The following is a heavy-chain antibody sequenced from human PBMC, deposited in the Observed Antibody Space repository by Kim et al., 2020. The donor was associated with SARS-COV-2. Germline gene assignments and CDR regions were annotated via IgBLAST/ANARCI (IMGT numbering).Heavy chain of an antibody. Sequence: SETLSLTCTVSGGSISSYYWSWIRQPPGKGLEWIGYIYYSGSTNYNPSLKSRVTISVDTSKNQFSLKLSSVTAADTAVYYCARCSGWYDPPDYWGQGTLVTVSS. CDR1: GGSISSYY. J-gene: IGHJ4*02. CDR2: IYYSGST. CDR3: ARCSGWYDPPDY. V-gene: IGHV4-59*01. D-gene: IGHD6-19*01.